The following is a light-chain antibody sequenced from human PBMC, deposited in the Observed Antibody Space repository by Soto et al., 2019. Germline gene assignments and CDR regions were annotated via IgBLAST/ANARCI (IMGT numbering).Light chain of an antibody. Sequence: IQMTQSPSSLSASIGDRVTITCRASQNIDRALVWYQQKPGKAPKSLIYGASSLQSGVPLRFSGSGSGTDFTLTISSLEPEDFATYYCQQHKSYPRTLGQGTKLDIK. CDR1: QNIDRA. V-gene: IGKV1D-16*01. J-gene: IGKJ2*02. CDR2: GAS. CDR3: QQHKSYPRT.